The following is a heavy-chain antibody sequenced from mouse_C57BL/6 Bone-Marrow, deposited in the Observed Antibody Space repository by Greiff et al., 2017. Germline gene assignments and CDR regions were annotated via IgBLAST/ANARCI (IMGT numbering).Heavy chain of an antibody. V-gene: IGHV2-5*01. D-gene: IGHD1-1*01. CDR2: IWRGGST. J-gene: IGHJ4*01. Sequence: VQLQQSGPGLVQPSQSLSITCTVSGFSLTSYGVHWVRQSPGKGLEWLGVIWRGGSTDYNAAFMSRLSITKDNSKSQVFFKMNSLQADDTAIYYCAKNLLYYGSNLSYYAMDYWGQGTSVTVSS. CDR1: GFSLTSYG. CDR3: AKNLLYYGSNLSYYAMDY.